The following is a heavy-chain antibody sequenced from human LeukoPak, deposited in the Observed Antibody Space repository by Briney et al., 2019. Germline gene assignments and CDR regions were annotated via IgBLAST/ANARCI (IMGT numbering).Heavy chain of an antibody. Sequence: ASVKVSCKASGYTFTSYGISWVRQAPGQGLEWMGWISAYNGNTNYAQKLQGRVTMTTDTSTSTAYMELRSLRSDDTAVYYCAREVVVVAATPTGWFDPWGQGTLVTVSS. J-gene: IGHJ5*02. CDR2: ISAYNGNT. D-gene: IGHD2-15*01. CDR3: AREVVVVAATPTGWFDP. V-gene: IGHV1-18*01. CDR1: GYTFTSYG.